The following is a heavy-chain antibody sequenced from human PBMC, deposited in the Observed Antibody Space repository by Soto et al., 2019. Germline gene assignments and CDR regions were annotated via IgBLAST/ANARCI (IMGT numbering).Heavy chain of an antibody. CDR1: GFTFSSYW. Sequence: GGSLRLSCAASGFTFSSYWMSWVRQAPGKGLEWVANIKQDGSEKYYVDSVKGRFTISRDNSKNSLYLQMNSLRAEDTAVYYCAKAGSGAIVATDDYWGQGTLVTVSS. J-gene: IGHJ4*02. V-gene: IGHV3-7*03. CDR2: IKQDGSEK. CDR3: AKAGSGAIVATDDY. D-gene: IGHD5-12*01.